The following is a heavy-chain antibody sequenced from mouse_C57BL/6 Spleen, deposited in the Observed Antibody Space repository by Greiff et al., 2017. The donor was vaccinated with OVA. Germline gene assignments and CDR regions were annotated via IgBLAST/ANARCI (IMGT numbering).Heavy chain of an antibody. CDR2: IDPSDSYT. D-gene: IGHD5-2*01. J-gene: IGHJ3*01. Sequence: QVQLQQPGAELVMPGASVKLSCKASGYTFTSYWMHWVKQRPGQGLEWIGEIDPSDSYTNYNQKFKGKSTLTVDKSSSTACMQLSGQTSEDSAVYYCARREYAYWGQGTLVTVSA. CDR1: GYTFTSYW. CDR3: ARREYAY. V-gene: IGHV1-69*01.